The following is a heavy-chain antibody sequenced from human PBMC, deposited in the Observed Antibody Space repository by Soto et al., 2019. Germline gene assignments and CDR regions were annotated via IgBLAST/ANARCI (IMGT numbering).Heavy chain of an antibody. J-gene: IGHJ6*02. CDR3: AKEGYSSGWPVYYYYGMDV. CDR1: GFTFDDYA. CDR2: ISWNSGSI. V-gene: IGHV3-9*01. Sequence: GGSLRLSCAASGFTFDDYAMHWVRQAPGKGLEWVSGISWNSGSIGYADSVKGRFTISRGNAKNSLYLQMNSLRAEDTALYSCAKEGYSSGWPVYYYYGMDVWGRGTTVTVSS. D-gene: IGHD6-19*01.